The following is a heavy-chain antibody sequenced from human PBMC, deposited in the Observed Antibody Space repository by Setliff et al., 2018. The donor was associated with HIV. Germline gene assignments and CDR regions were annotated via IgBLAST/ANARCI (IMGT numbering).Heavy chain of an antibody. V-gene: IGHV3-66*02. CDR1: GFIVSSNH. J-gene: IGHJ6*02. Sequence: GGSLRLSCAASGFIVSSNHMSWVRQAPGKGLEWVSVIYSGGNTYYADSVKGRFTISRDNSKNTLYFQMNSLRAKDTAVYYCAREEGGLYGMDVWGQGTTVTVSS. CDR3: AREEGGLYGMDV. CDR2: IYSGGNT. D-gene: IGHD3-16*01.